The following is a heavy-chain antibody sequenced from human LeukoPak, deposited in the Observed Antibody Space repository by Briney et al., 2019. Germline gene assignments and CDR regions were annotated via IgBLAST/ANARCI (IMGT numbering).Heavy chain of an antibody. CDR3: AKGGSFWSGYYDYYYYRDV. V-gene: IGHV3-23*01. D-gene: IGHD3-3*01. CDR1: GFTFSSYA. J-gene: IGHJ6*03. Sequence: PGGSLRLSCAASGFTFSSYAMSWVRQAPGKGLEWVSAISGSGGSTYYADFVKGRFTISRDNSKNTLFLQMNSLRAEDTAVYYCAKGGSFWSGYYDYYYYRDVWGKGTTVTVSS. CDR2: ISGSGGST.